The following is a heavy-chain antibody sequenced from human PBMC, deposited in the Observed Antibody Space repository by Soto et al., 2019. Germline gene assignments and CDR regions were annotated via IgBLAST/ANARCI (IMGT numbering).Heavy chain of an antibody. CDR2: ISYDGSNK. D-gene: IGHD5-12*01. Sequence: PGGTLRLSCAASGFTFSSYAMHWVRQAPGKGLEWVAVISYDGSNKYYADSVKGRFTISRDNSKNTLYLQMNSLGAEDTAVYYCARDVIDGYNPDFDYWAREPWSPSPQ. CDR1: GFTFSSYA. J-gene: IGHJ4*02. V-gene: IGHV3-30-3*01. CDR3: ARDVIDGYNPDFDY.